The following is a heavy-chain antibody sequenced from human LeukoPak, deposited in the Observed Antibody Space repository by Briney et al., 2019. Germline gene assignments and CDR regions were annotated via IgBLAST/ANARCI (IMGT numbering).Heavy chain of an antibody. CDR2: ISAYNGNT. D-gene: IGHD3-22*01. J-gene: IGHJ4*02. V-gene: IGHV1-18*01. CDR3: ASQYYYDSSGYYYFDY. CDR1: SYTFTSYG. Sequence: ASVKVSCKASSYTFTSYGISWVRQAPGQGLEWMGWISAYNGNTNYAQKLQGRVTMTTDTSTSTAYMELRSLRSDDTAVYYCASQYYYDSSGYYYFDYWGQGTLVTVSS.